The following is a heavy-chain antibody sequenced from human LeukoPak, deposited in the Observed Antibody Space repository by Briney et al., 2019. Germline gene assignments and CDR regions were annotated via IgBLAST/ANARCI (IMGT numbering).Heavy chain of an antibody. CDR2: ISDIGRA. V-gene: IGHV3-23*01. D-gene: IGHD4-11*01. J-gene: IGHJ4*02. CDR3: ARERDSAFDS. CDR1: GFTFGSYA. Sequence: GGSLRLSCAASGFTFGSYAMSWFRQAPGKGLEWVSGISDIGRAYYAGSVKGRFTISRDNSKNMLYVQVNNLGAEDTAIYYCARERDSAFDSWGQGTLVTVFS.